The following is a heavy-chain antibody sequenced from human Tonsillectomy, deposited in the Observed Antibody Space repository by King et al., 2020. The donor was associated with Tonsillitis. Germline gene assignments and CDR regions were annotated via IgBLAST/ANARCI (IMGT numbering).Heavy chain of an antibody. J-gene: IGHJ4*02. D-gene: IGHD2-2*02. CDR3: AHTPDCSSTSCYNYFDY. Sequence: ITLKESGPTLVKPTQTLTLTCTFSGFSLSTSGVGVGWIRQPPGKALEWLALIYWDDDKRYSPSLKSRLTIPKDTSKNQVVLTMTNMDPVDTATYYCAHTPDCSSTSCYNYFDYWGQGTLVTVSS. V-gene: IGHV2-5*02. CDR2: IYWDDDK. CDR1: GFSLSTSGVG.